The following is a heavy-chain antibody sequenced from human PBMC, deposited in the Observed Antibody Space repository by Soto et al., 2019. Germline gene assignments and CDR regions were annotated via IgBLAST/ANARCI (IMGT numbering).Heavy chain of an antibody. CDR2: IYWDDDM. J-gene: IGHJ3*02. D-gene: IGHD6-13*01. V-gene: IGHV2-5*02. CDR3: AHIRRAAATYIFDI. Sequence: QITLKETGPTLVKPTQTITLTCTFSGFSLSTSGVGVGWIRQPPGKALEWLAVIYWDDDMRYRPSLKSRLTITKDTSRKQVVLTMTNMDPVDTATYNLAHIRRAAATYIFDIWGQGTMVTVSS. CDR1: GFSLSTSGVG.